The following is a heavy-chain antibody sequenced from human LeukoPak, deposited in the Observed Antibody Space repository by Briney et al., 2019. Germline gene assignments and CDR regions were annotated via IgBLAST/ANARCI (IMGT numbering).Heavy chain of an antibody. J-gene: IGHJ4*02. CDR1: GYSISSGYY. Sequence: SETLSLTCTVSGYSISSGYYWGWIRQPPGKGLEWIGSIYHSGSTYYNPSLKSRVTISVDTSKNQFSLKLSSVTAADTAVYYCARSMGRQNVVVVIVSYFDYWGQGTLVTVSS. D-gene: IGHD2-15*01. V-gene: IGHV4-38-2*02. CDR2: IYHSGST. CDR3: ARSMGRQNVVVVIVSYFDY.